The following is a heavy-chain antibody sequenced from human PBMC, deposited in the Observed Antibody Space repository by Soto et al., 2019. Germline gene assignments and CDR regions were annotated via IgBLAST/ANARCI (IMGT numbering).Heavy chain of an antibody. CDR3: ASQAVSEWYYFDY. J-gene: IGHJ4*02. V-gene: IGHV5-51*01. CDR2: IYPGDSDT. CDR1: GYSFTSHW. D-gene: IGHD6-19*01. Sequence: LGESLKISCKGSGYSFTSHWIAWVRQMPGKGLEWMGIIYPGDSDTRYNPSFQGQVTISADKSISTAYLQWSSLKASDTAMYYCASQAVSEWYYFDYWGQGTLVTVSS.